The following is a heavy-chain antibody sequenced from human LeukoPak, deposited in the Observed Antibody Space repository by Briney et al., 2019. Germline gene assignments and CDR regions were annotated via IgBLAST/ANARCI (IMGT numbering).Heavy chain of an antibody. CDR3: ARVFRGAVTSNWFDP. Sequence: SETLSLTCTVSGGSISSYYWSWIRQPPGKGLEWIGYISDSGSTNYNPSLKSRVTMSVDSSNTEFSLRLNSVTAADTAVYYCARVFRGAVTSNWFDPWGQGTLVTVSS. D-gene: IGHD4-17*01. CDR2: ISDSGST. J-gene: IGHJ5*02. CDR1: GGSISSYY. V-gene: IGHV4-59*01.